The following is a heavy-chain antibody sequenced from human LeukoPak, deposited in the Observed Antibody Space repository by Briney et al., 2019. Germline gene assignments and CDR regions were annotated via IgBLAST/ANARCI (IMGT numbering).Heavy chain of an antibody. CDR2: ISYDGSNK. J-gene: IGHJ4*02. D-gene: IGHD1-26*01. V-gene: IGHV3-30*04. Sequence: GGSLRLSCAASGFTFSSYAMHWVRQAPGKGLEWVAVISYDGSNKYYADSVKGRFTISRDNSKNTLYLQMNSLRAEDTAVYCCATDRNSGKYYDYWGQGTLVTVSS. CDR3: ATDRNSGKYYDY. CDR1: GFTFSSYA.